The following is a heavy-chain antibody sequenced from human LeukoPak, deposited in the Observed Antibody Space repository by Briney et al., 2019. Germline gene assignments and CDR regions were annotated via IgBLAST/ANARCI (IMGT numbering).Heavy chain of an antibody. CDR1: GGTFSSYA. CDR3: AREFEPYDSSGYYRFDY. J-gene: IGHJ4*02. Sequence: SVKVSCKASGGTFSSYAISWVRQAPGQGLEWMGGIIPIFGTANYAQKFQGRVTITADESTSTAYMEPSSLRSEDTAVYYCAREFEPYDSSGYYRFDYWGQGTLVTVSS. CDR2: IIPIFGTA. V-gene: IGHV1-69*13. D-gene: IGHD3-22*01.